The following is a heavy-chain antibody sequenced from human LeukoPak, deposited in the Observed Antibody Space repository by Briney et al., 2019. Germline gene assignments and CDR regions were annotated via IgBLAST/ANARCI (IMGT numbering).Heavy chain of an antibody. CDR2: MNPNSGNT. CDR1: GYTFTSYD. Sequence: ASVKVSCKASGYTFTSYDINWVRQATGQGLEWMGWMNPNSGNTGYAQKFQGRVTMTRNTSISTAYMELSSLRSEDTAVYYCARTIGYGGNSDYGMNVWGQGTTVTVSS. V-gene: IGHV1-8*01. D-gene: IGHD4-23*01. J-gene: IGHJ6*02. CDR3: ARTIGYGGNSDYGMNV.